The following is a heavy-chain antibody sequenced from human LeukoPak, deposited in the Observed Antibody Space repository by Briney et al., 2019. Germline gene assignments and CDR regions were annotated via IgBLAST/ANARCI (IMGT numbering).Heavy chain of an antibody. CDR1: GFTFSSYA. CDR2: ISASGGST. J-gene: IGHJ4*02. CDR3: AKDQEGVVVVAAFDC. D-gene: IGHD2-15*01. V-gene: IGHV3-23*01. Sequence: GGSLRLSCAASGFTFSSYAMSWVRQAPGRGLEWVSAISASGGSTYYADSVKGRFTISRDNSKNTLYLQMNSLRAEDTAVYYCAKDQEGVVVVAAFDCWGQGTLVTVSS.